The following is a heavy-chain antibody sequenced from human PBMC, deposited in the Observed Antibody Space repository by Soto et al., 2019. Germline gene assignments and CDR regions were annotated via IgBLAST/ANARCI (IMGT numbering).Heavy chain of an antibody. CDR1: GGSISSSNW. V-gene: IGHV4-4*02. CDR2: IYHSGST. D-gene: IGHD2-15*01. J-gene: IGHJ5*02. CDR3: ARRRPHIVVVVAATLGWFDP. Sequence: SETLSLTCAVSGGSISSSNWWSWVRQPPGKGLEWIGEIYHSGSTNYNPSLKSRVTISVDTSKNQFSLKLSSVTAADTAVYYCARRRPHIVVVVAATLGWFDPWGQGTLVTVSS.